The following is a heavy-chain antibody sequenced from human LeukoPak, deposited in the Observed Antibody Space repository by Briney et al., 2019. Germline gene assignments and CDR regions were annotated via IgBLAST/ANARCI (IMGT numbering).Heavy chain of an antibody. CDR2: ISFDGINK. CDR1: GFTFSSYG. D-gene: IGHD1-26*01. Sequence: GGSLRLSCAASGFTFSSYGMHWVRQAPGKGLEWVAVISFDGINKYYADSVKGRFTISRDNSKNTLYLQMNSLRPEDTAVYHCAREGDSGSLGFDFWGQGTLVTVSS. V-gene: IGHV3-30*03. J-gene: IGHJ4*02. CDR3: AREGDSGSLGFDF.